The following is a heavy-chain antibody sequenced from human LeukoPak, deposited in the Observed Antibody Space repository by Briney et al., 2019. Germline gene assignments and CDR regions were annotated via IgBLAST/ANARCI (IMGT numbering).Heavy chain of an antibody. CDR2: MNPNSGNT. CDR3: ARGLYSNVATRSMYYFDY. D-gene: IGHD5-12*01. V-gene: IGHV1-8*01. Sequence: ASVTVSCKASGYTFTSYDINWVRQATGQGLEWMGWMNPNSGNTCYAQKFQGRVTMTRNTSISTAYMELSSLRSEDTAVYYCARGLYSNVATRSMYYFDYWGQGTLVTVSS. CDR1: GYTFTSYD. J-gene: IGHJ4*02.